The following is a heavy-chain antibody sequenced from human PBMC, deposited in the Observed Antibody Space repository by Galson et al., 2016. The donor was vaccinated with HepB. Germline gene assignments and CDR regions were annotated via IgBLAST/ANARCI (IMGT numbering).Heavy chain of an antibody. CDR1: GDSVSNNHVA. D-gene: IGHD2-15*01. CDR3: ARGAYSSFDI. J-gene: IGHJ3*02. Sequence: CAISGDSVSNNHVAWNWIRQSPSRGLEWLGRTYRGSNQYAASMRGRIAINSDTSTNQFSLQLSSVTPEDTGLYYCARGAYSSFDIWGQGTMVTVSP. CDR2: TYRGSN. V-gene: IGHV6-1*01.